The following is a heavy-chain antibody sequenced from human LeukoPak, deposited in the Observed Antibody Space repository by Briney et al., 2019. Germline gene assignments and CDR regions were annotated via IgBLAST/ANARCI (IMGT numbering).Heavy chain of an antibody. CDR3: VSFYEAY. D-gene: IGHD2/OR15-2a*01. CDR1: GFTFSSYA. Sequence: GGSLRLSCAASGFTFSSYAMHWVRQAPGKGLEWVAVISFDGSDKYYADSVKGRFTISRDNSKNTLYLQMNNLRAEDTAVYYCVSFYEAYWGRGTLVPSRQ. V-gene: IGHV3-30*04. J-gene: IGHJ4*02. CDR2: ISFDGSDK.